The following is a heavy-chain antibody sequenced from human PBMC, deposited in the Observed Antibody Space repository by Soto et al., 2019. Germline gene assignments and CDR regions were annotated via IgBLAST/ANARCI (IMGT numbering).Heavy chain of an antibody. J-gene: IGHJ6*04. CDR1: GCTFPSYG. Sequence: QVQLVQSGAEVKKPGASVKVSCKASGCTFPSYGISWVRQVPGQGLERMGWIRAYNGNTNYAPKLQGRVTMTAETFTSTAYMGLRSLRSDATAVNYVAIHVSRYVDWPLTPDSYILDVWGNETTRTVCS. D-gene: IGHD3-9*01. CDR2: IRAYNGNT. V-gene: IGHV1-18*01. CDR3: AIHVSRYVDWPLTPDSYILDV.